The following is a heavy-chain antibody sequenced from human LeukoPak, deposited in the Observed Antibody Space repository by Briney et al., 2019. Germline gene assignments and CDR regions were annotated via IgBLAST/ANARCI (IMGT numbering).Heavy chain of an antibody. D-gene: IGHD1-14*01. J-gene: IGHJ5*02. CDR2: IYYSGST. CDR3: ARAPLYKTNWFDP. CDR1: GGSISSYY. Sequence: SETLSLTCTVSGGSISSYYWSWIRQPPGKGLEWIGNIYYSGSTNYNPSLKSRVTISVDTSNNKFSLKLSSVTAADTAVYYCARAPLYKTNWFDPWGQGTLVTVSS. V-gene: IGHV4-59*01.